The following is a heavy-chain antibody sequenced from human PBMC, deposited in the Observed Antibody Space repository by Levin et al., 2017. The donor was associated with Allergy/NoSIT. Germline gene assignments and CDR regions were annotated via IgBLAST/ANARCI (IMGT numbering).Heavy chain of an antibody. J-gene: IGHJ3*01. CDR3: ARPSFGRGSYSGS. CDR1: GYSFTSYW. CDR2: IDPSDSYT. Sequence: KVSCKGSGYSFTSYWISWVRQMPGKGLEWMGRIDPSDSYTNYSPSFQGHVTISADKSISTAYLQWSSLKASDTAMYYCARPSFGRGSYSGSWGQGTMVTVSS. V-gene: IGHV5-10-1*01. D-gene: IGHD1-26*01.